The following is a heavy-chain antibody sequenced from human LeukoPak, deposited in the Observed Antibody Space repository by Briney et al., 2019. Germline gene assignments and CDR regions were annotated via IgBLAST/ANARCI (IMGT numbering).Heavy chain of an antibody. CDR3: ARDTAAGTL. J-gene: IGHJ4*02. CDR2: IYYSGST. D-gene: IGHD6-13*01. Sequence: SETLSLTCTVSGGSISSSSYYWGWIRQPPGKGLEWIGSIYYSGSTYYNPSLKSRVTISVDTSKNQFSLKLSSVTAADTAVYYCARDTAAGTLWGQGTLVTVSS. V-gene: IGHV4-39*07. CDR1: GGSISSSSYY.